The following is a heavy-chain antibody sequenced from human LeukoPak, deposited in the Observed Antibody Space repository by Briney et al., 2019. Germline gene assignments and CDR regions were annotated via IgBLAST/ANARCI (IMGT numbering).Heavy chain of an antibody. CDR2: ISSSSSYI. J-gene: IGHJ4*02. Sequence: PGGSLRLSCAASEFTFSSYSMNWVRQAPGKGLEWVSSISSSSSYIHYADSVKGRFTISRDNAKNSLYLQMNSLRAEDTAVYYCARGVGSWTPCYFDYWGQGTLVTVSS. V-gene: IGHV3-21*01. CDR3: ARGVGSWTPCYFDY. CDR1: EFTFSSYS. D-gene: IGHD6-13*01.